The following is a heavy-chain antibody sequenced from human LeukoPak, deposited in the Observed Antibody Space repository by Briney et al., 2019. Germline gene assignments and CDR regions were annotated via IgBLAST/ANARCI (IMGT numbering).Heavy chain of an antibody. J-gene: IGHJ4*02. CDR1: SGSISSSSYF. CDR2: IYYSGST. CDR3: ARLAVAGTVIDY. D-gene: IGHD6-19*01. Sequence: NSSETLSLTCTVSSGSISSSSYFWGWIRRPPGKGLEWIGSIYYSGSTYFNPSLGSPFTISVDTSRNPFSLKRSSATAADTAVCYCARLAVAGTVIDYWGQGTLVTVSS. V-gene: IGHV4-39*01.